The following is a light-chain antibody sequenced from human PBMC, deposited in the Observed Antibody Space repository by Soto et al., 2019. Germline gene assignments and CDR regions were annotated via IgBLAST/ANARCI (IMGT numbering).Light chain of an antibody. V-gene: IGKV3-15*01. CDR3: QQYNNWPLWT. CDR2: GAS. CDR1: QSVSSN. J-gene: IGKJ1*01. Sequence: ELVMTQSPATLSVSPGERATLSCRASQSVSSNLAWYQQKPGQAPRLLIYGASTRATGVPARFSGSGSGTEFTLTISSLQSEDFAVYYCQQYNNWPLWTVGQGTKVDSK.